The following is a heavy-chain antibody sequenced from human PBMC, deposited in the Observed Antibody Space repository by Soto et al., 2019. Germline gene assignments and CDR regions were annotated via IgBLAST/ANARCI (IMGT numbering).Heavy chain of an antibody. V-gene: IGHV4-59*01. D-gene: IGHD3-16*01. CDR2: IYSSGTT. CDR1: GDSMAPYY. CDR3: ARTGGYARRPPDY. Sequence: QVQLHESGPGLVKPSETLSLTCTVSGDSMAPYYWTWIRQPPGRGLEWIGYIYSSGTTNYNTSLKSRVTISIDTSKNQFSLRLNSVTAADTAVYYCARTGGYARRPPDYWGRGTLVTVSS. J-gene: IGHJ4*02.